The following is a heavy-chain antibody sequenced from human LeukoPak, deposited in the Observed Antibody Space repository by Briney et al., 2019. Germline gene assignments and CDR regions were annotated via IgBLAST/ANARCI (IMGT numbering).Heavy chain of an antibody. CDR2: IGTASDT. CDR1: GSTFSSFD. CDR3: ARGPPRGKYYYMDV. D-gene: IGHD1-1*01. Sequence: GSLRLSCAASGSTFSSFDMHWVRQPTGQGLEWVSTIGTASDTYYPGSVEGRFTLSRDNAKNSLYLQMNSLTAGDTAVYYCARGPPRGKYYYMDVWGKGTTVTVSS. V-gene: IGHV3-13*01. J-gene: IGHJ6*03.